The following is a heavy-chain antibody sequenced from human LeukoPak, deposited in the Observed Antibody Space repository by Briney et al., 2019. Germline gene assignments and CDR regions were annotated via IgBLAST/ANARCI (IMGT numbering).Heavy chain of an antibody. V-gene: IGHV4-39*07. J-gene: IGHJ5*02. CDR2: IYHNGST. CDR3: VMWTENWFDP. D-gene: IGHD3/OR15-3a*01. Sequence: SETLSLTCAVSGASIISSSYYWGWIRQPPGKGLEWIGSIYHNGSTYYNPSLKSRVTISVDTSKNQFSLKLTSVIAADTAVYYCVMWTENWFDPWGQGTQVIVSS. CDR1: GASIISSSYY.